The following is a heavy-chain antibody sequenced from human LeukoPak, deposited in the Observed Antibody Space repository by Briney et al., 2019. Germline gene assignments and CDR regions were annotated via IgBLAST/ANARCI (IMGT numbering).Heavy chain of an antibody. J-gene: IGHJ4*02. V-gene: IGHV1-69*04. Sequence: SVKVSCKASGGTFSSYAISWVRQAPGQGLEWMGRIIPILGIANYAQKFQGRVTITADKSTSTAYMELSSLRSEDTAVYYCAVGGSGSYDNFDYWGQGTLVTVSS. CDR2: IIPILGIA. CDR1: GGTFSSYA. D-gene: IGHD3-10*01. CDR3: AVGGSGSYDNFDY.